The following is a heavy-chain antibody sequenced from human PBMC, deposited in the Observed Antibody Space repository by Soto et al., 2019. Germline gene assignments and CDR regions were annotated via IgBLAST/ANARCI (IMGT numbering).Heavy chain of an antibody. J-gene: IGHJ4*02. Sequence: SETLSLTCTVSGGSISSYYWSWIRQPPGKGLEWIGYIYYSGSTDYNPSLKSRVTISVDTSMTLFSLKLSSVTAADTAVYYCASLRDTSSWYYAYWGQGTLVTVSS. V-gene: IGHV4-59*08. CDR2: IYYSGST. CDR1: GGSISSYY. CDR3: ASLRDTSSWYYAY. D-gene: IGHD6-13*01.